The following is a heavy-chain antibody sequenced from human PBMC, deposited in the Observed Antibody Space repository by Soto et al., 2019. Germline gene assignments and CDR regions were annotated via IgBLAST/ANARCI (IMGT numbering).Heavy chain of an antibody. CDR2: IHYNGNT. Sequence: TSETLSLTCTVSGDSISSYSWSWIRQPPGKGLEWIGNIHYNGNTKYSPSLKSRVTMSVDTSKNHFSLKLISVTTADTAVYYCARDPFDYDSDIVPPPSRGFDYWGQGTLVTVSS. J-gene: IGHJ4*02. V-gene: IGHV4-59*12. CDR3: ARDPFDYDSDIVPPPSRGFDY. D-gene: IGHD3-22*01. CDR1: GDSISSYS.